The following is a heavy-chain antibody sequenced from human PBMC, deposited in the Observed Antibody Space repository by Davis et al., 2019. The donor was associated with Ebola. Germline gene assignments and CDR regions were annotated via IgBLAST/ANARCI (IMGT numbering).Heavy chain of an antibody. D-gene: IGHD3-3*01. J-gene: IGHJ4*02. CDR1: GYSFTSYW. Sequence: KVSCKGSGYSFTSYWISWVRQMPGKGLEWMGRIDPSDSYTNYSPSLQGHVTISADKSISTAYLQWSSLKASDTAMYYCARQTEDFWSGPDDYWGQGTLVTVSS. V-gene: IGHV5-10-1*01. CDR3: ARQTEDFWSGPDDY. CDR2: IDPSDSYT.